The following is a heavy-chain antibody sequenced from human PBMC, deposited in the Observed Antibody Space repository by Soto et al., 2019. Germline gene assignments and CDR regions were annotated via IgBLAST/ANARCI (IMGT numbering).Heavy chain of an antibody. J-gene: IGHJ4*02. CDR2: ISSSSSYI. CDR3: ARDEFVDDSSGYYSLG. V-gene: IGHV3-21*01. D-gene: IGHD3-22*01. CDR1: GFTFSSYS. Sequence: PGGSLRLSCAASGFTFSSYSMNWVRQAPGKGLEWVTSISSSSSYIYYADSVKGRFTISRDNAKNSLYLQMNSLRAEDTAVYYCARDEFVDDSSGYYSLGWGQGTLVTVSS.